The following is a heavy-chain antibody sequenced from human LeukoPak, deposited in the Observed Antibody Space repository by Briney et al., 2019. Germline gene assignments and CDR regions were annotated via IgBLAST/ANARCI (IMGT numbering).Heavy chain of an antibody. CDR2: ISGSGGST. V-gene: IGHV3-23*01. CDR1: GFTFSSYA. CDR3: AKQLSRYYDFWSGNFDY. J-gene: IGHJ4*02. D-gene: IGHD3-3*01. Sequence: GGSLRLSRAASGFTFSSYAMSWVRQAPGKGLEWVSAISGSGGSTYYADSVKGRFTISRDNSKNTLYLQMNSLRAEDTAVYYCAKQLSRYYDFWSGNFDYWGQGTLVTVSS.